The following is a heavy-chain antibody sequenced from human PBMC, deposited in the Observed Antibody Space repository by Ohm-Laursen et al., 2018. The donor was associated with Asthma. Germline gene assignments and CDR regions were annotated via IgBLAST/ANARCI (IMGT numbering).Heavy chain of an antibody. D-gene: IGHD6-6*01. Sequence: SLRLFCSASGFLFKGYSIHWVRQSPGKGLEWVAVISYDGSNQYFADSVKGRFTSSRDNSKNTVFLQMDSLRPDDTAVYYCARALNSYSSSSPFDVWGQGTLVTVSS. J-gene: IGHJ3*01. CDR2: ISYDGSNQ. CDR3: ARALNSYSSSSPFDV. CDR1: GFLFKGYS. V-gene: IGHV3-30-3*01.